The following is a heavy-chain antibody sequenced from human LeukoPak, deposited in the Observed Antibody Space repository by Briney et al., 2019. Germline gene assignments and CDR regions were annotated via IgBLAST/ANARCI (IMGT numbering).Heavy chain of an antibody. CDR1: GFTFSSYG. D-gene: IGHD6-19*01. Sequence: GGALRLSCPASGFTFSSYGMHWVRQAPGKGLEWVAVISYDGSNKYYADSVKGRFTISRDNSKNTLYLQMNSLRAEDTAVYYCAKGYGSGWYVFDYWGQGTLVTVSS. CDR2: ISYDGSNK. V-gene: IGHV3-30*18. CDR3: AKGYGSGWYVFDY. J-gene: IGHJ4*02.